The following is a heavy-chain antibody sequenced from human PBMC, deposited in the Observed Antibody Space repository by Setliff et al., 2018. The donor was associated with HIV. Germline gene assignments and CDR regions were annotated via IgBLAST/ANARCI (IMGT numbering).Heavy chain of an antibody. V-gene: IGHV4-30-4*08. J-gene: IGHJ4*02. CDR3: ASEAHRHYFDY. CDR1: GGSITSGDYH. Sequence: SETLSLTCTVSGGSITSGDYHWSWIRQPPGKGLEWIGYIYYTGSTYYNPSLKSRLTISIDTSKNQFSLKLRSVTAADKAVYYCASEAHRHYFDYWGQGILVTVSS. CDR2: IYYTGST.